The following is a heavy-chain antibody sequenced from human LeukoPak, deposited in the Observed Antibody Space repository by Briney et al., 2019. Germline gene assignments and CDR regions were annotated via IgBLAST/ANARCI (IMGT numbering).Heavy chain of an antibody. V-gene: IGHV4-4*02. D-gene: IGHD4-17*01. CDR3: ASPNDYGDMAAFDI. Sequence: SGTLSLTCAVSGGSISSSNRWGWGRQPPGKGLEWIGEIYHSGSTNYNPSLKSRVTISVDKSKNQFSLKLSSVTAADTAVYYCASPNDYGDMAAFDIWGQGTMVTVSS. CDR2: IYHSGST. J-gene: IGHJ3*02. CDR1: GGSISSSNR.